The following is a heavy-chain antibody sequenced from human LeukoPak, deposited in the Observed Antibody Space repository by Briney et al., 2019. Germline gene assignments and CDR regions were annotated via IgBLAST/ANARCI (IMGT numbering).Heavy chain of an antibody. Sequence: GASVKVSCKASGGTFSSYAVSWVRQAPGQGLEWMGGIIPIFGTANYAQKFQGRVTITADESTSTAYMELSRLRSDDTAVYYCAREGGSSTSCYTCWFDPWGQGTLVTVSS. CDR2: IIPIFGTA. CDR1: GGTFSSYA. J-gene: IGHJ5*02. V-gene: IGHV1-69*13. CDR3: AREGGSSTSCYTCWFDP. D-gene: IGHD2-2*02.